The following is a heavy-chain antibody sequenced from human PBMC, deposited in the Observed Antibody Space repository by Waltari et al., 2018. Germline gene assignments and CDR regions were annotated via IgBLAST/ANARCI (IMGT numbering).Heavy chain of an antibody. CDR1: GFTFSNSW. CDR2: IKHDGTGT. CDR3: GRGYNDRRLDY. J-gene: IGHJ4*02. Sequence: EVQLVESGGGLVQPGGSLRLSCEVSGFTFSNSWMHWVRQVPGKGLVWVSRIKHDGTGTIYADSVQGRFTISRDNAKNTLYLQLNSLRGEDTAVYYCGRGYNDRRLDYWGQGTLVTVSS. V-gene: IGHV3-74*01. D-gene: IGHD1-1*01.